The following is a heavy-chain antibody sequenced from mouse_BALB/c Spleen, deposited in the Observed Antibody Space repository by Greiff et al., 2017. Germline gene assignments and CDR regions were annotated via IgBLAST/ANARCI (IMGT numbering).Heavy chain of an antibody. CDR2: INPYNDGT. CDR1: GYTFTSYV. V-gene: IGHV1-14*01. J-gene: IGHJ3*01. D-gene: IGHD2-14*01. Sequence: EVQLQESGPELVKPGASVKMSCKASGYTFTSYVMHWVKQKPGQGLEWIGYINPYNDGTKYNEKFKGKATLTSDKSSSTAYMELSSLTSEDSAVYYCVAYYRYDAIAYWGQGTLVTVSA. CDR3: VAYYRYDAIAY.